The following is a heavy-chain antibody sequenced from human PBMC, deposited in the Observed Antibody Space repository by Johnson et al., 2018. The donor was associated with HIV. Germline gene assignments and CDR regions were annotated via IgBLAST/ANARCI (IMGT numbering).Heavy chain of an antibody. D-gene: IGHD1-7*01. V-gene: IGHV3-23*04. J-gene: IGHJ3*02. Sequence: VQLVESGGGLVQPGGSLRLSCAASGFTFSSFAMSWVRQAPGKGLEWVSAISGSGHSTYYADSVKGRFTISRDSSKNTLYLQRNSLRADETAVYYCAKEKLELRTGDAFDIWGQGTMVTVSS. CDR2: ISGSGHST. CDR3: AKEKLELRTGDAFDI. CDR1: GFTFSSFA.